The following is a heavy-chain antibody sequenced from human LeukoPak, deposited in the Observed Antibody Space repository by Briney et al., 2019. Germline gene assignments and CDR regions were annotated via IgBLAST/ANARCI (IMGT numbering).Heavy chain of an antibody. Sequence: SETLSLTCAVYGGSFSGYYWSWIRQPPGKGLEWIGEISHSGSTNYNPSLKSRVTISVDTSKNQFSLKLSSVTAADTAVYYCARLYSSGWYRTDYWGQGTLVTVSS. CDR3: ARLYSSGWYRTDY. J-gene: IGHJ4*02. CDR1: GGSFSGYY. CDR2: ISHSGST. D-gene: IGHD6-19*01. V-gene: IGHV4-34*01.